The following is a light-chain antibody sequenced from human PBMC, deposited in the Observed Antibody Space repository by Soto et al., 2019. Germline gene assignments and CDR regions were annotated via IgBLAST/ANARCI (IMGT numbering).Light chain of an antibody. J-gene: IGKJ1*01. V-gene: IGKV4-1*01. CDR2: WAS. CDR1: QSLFYSSNNKNY. Sequence: DIVLTQSPDSLAVSLGERATINCKSSQSLFYSSNNKNYLAWYQQRPGQPPRLLIYWASTRESGVPDRFSGSGSGTDFTLTISSRQAEDVALYYCQQYYTSPTWTFGQGTKVEIK. CDR3: QQYYTSPTWT.